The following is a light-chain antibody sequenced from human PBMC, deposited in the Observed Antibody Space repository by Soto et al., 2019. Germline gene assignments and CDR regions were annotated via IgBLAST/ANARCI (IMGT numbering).Light chain of an antibody. CDR1: QSISSY. Sequence: DIQMTQSPSSLSASVGDRVTITCRASQSISSYLNWYQQKPGKAPKLLIYAASSLHSGVPSRFSGSASGTDFTLTISSLQPEDFSTYYCQQSYSTPPVTFGQGTRLEIK. CDR3: QQSYSTPPVT. V-gene: IGKV1-39*01. J-gene: IGKJ5*01. CDR2: AAS.